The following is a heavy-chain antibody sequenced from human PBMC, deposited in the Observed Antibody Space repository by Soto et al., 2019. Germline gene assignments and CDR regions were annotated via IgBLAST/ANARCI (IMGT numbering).Heavy chain of an antibody. CDR2: IIPIPGTA. CDR3: ARLQGSSTSLEIYYYYYYGMDV. CDR1: GGTFGSYA. J-gene: IGHJ6*02. D-gene: IGHD2-2*01. V-gene: IGHV1-69*01. Sequence: QVQLVQSGAEVKKPGSSVKVSCKASGGTFGSYAISWVRQAPGQGLEWMGGIIPIPGTANYAQKFQGRVTIAADESTSTADMELSSLRSEATAVYYCARLQGSSTSLEIYYYYYYGMDVWGQGTTVSVSS.